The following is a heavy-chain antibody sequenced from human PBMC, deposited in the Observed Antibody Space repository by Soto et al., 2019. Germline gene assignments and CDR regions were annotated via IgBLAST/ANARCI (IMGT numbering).Heavy chain of an antibody. CDR1: GGSISSGDYY. J-gene: IGHJ4*02. V-gene: IGHV4-30-4*01. D-gene: IGHD5-12*01. CDR3: ALRVEDSGYDLDY. Sequence: PSETLSLTCTVSGGSISSGDYYWSWIRQPPGKGLEWIGYIYYSGSTYYNPSLKGRVTISVDTSKNQFSLRLSSVTAADTAVYYCALRVEDSGYDLDYWGQGTLVTVSS. CDR2: IYYSGST.